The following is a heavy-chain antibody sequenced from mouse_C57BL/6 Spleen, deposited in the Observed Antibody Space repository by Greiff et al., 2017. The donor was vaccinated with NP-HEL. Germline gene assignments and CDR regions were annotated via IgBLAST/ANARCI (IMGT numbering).Heavy chain of an antibody. CDR3: ARSGYYYGSSYLFAY. D-gene: IGHD1-1*01. CDR1: GYAFSSSW. CDR2: IYPGDGDT. V-gene: IGHV1-82*01. Sequence: QVQLQQSGPELVKPGASVKISCKASGYAFSSSWMNWVKQRPGKGLEWIGRIYPGDGDTNYNGKFKGKATLTADKSSSTAYMQLSSLTSEDSAVYFCARSGYYYGSSYLFAYWGQGTLVTVSA. J-gene: IGHJ3*01.